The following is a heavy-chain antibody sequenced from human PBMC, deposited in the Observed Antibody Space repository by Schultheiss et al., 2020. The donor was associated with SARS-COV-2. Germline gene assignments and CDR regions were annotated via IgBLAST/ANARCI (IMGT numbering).Heavy chain of an antibody. CDR3: AKDRGSSLIAKANWFDP. Sequence: GSLRLSCAASGFTFSSYAMSWVRQAPGKGLEWVSGISWNSGSIGYADSVKGRFTISRDNSKNTLYLQMNSLRAEDTAVYYCAKDRGSSLIAKANWFDPWGQGTLVTVSS. CDR2: ISWNSGSI. J-gene: IGHJ5*02. D-gene: IGHD6-13*01. V-gene: IGHV3-23*01. CDR1: GFTFSSYA.